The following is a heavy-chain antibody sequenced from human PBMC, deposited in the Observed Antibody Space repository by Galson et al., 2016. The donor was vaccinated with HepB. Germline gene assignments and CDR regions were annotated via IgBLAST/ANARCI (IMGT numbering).Heavy chain of an antibody. J-gene: IGHJ1*01. CDR3: ALYYYDSSGFVEYFQH. V-gene: IGHV3-7*03. Sequence: SLRLSCATSGFTFSSVWMSWVRQAPGKGPEWVANIKPDGSEKYYVDSLKGRFTISRDDAKNSLYLQMNSLRAEDTAVYYCALYYYDSSGFVEYFQHWGQGTRVTVSS. D-gene: IGHD3-22*01. CDR1: GFTFSSVW. CDR2: IKPDGSEK.